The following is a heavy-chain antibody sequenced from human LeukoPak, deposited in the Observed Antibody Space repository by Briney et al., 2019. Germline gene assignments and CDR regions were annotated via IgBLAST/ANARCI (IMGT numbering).Heavy chain of an antibody. D-gene: IGHD3-3*01. CDR3: ASTFGVPSNWFDP. V-gene: IGHV1-2*02. CDR2: INPNSGGT. J-gene: IGHJ5*02. CDR1: GYSFTGYY. Sequence: ASVKVSCKASGYSFTGYYMHWMRQAPGQGLEWMGWINPNSGGTNYAQKFQGRATMTRDTSISTAYMELSRLRSDDTAVYYCASTFGVPSNWFDPWGQGTLVTVSS.